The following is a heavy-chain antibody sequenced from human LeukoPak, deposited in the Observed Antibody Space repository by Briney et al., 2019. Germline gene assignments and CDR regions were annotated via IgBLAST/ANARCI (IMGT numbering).Heavy chain of an antibody. D-gene: IGHD5-12*01. V-gene: IGHV3-48*03. J-gene: IGHJ3*02. Sequence: GGSLRLSCAASGFTFSSYEMNWVRQAPGKGLEWVSYISSSGSTIYYADSVKGRFTISRDNAKNSLSLQMNGLSAEDTAVYYCVRELVPQSINSGYDSFHIWGQGTMVTVSS. CDR1: GFTFSSYE. CDR2: ISSSGSTI. CDR3: VRELVPQSINSGYDSFHI.